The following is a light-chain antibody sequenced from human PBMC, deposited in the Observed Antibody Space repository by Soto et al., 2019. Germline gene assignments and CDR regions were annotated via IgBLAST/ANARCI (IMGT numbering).Light chain of an antibody. J-gene: IGKJ1*01. CDR2: GAS. Sequence: IVLTQSPATLSLSPGERATLSCRASQSVSSSYLAWYQQKPGQAPRLLIYGASSGATGIPDRFSGSGSGTDFTLTISRLEPEDFAVYYCQQYGSSPRTFGQGTKVDIK. V-gene: IGKV3-20*01. CDR1: QSVSSSY. CDR3: QQYGSSPRT.